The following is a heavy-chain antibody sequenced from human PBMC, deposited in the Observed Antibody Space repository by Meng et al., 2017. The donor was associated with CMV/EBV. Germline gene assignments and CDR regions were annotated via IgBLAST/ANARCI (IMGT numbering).Heavy chain of an antibody. CDR1: GFTFSSYS. CDR2: ISSSGSYI. CDR3: AYKTYRVDSSSWGPFDY. V-gene: IGHV3-21*01. D-gene: IGHD6-13*01. Sequence: GGSLRLSCAASGFTFSSYSMNWVRQAPGKGLEWVSSISSSGSYIYYADSVKGRFTISRDNAKNSLYLQMNSLRAEDTAVYYCAYKTYRVDSSSWGPFDYWGQGTLVTVSS. J-gene: IGHJ4*02.